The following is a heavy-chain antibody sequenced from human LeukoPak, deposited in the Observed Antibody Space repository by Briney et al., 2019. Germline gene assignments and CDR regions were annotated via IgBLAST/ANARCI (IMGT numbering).Heavy chain of an antibody. Sequence: PSETLSLTCAVYGGSFSGYYWSWIRQPPGKGLEWIGEINHSGSTNYNPSLKSRVTISVDTSKNQFSLKLSSVTAADTAVYYCASLRAIATFDYWGQGTLVTVSS. V-gene: IGHV4-34*01. CDR3: ASLRAIATFDY. J-gene: IGHJ4*02. D-gene: IGHD1-26*01. CDR1: GGSFSGYY. CDR2: INHSGST.